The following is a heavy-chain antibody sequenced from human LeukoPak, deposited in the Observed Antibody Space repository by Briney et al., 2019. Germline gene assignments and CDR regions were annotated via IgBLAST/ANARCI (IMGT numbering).Heavy chain of an antibody. V-gene: IGHV1-69*13. J-gene: IGHJ6*02. CDR3: ARAPVGGRWIVVVITGPYYYYGMDV. CDR2: IIPIFGTA. Sequence: SVKVSCKASGGTFSSYAISWVRQAPGQGLEWMGGIIPIFGTANYAQKFQGRVTITADESTSTAYMELSSLRSEDTAVYYCARAPVGGRWIVVVITGPYYYYGMDVWGQGTTVTVS. D-gene: IGHD3-22*01. CDR1: GGTFSSYA.